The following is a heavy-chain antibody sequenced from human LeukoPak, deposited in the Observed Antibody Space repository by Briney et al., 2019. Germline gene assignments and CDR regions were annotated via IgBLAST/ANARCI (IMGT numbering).Heavy chain of an antibody. J-gene: IGHJ4*02. D-gene: IGHD3-22*01. CDR3: ARTQNEYYYDSGGYLYSFDY. V-gene: IGHV4-59*01. CDR1: GGSISSYY. Sequence: PETLSLTCTVSGGSISSYYWSWIRQPPGKGLEWIGYIYYSGSTNYNPSLKSRVTISVDTSKNQFSLKLSSVTAADTAVYYCARTQNEYYYDSGGYLYSFDYWGQGTLVTVSS. CDR2: IYYSGST.